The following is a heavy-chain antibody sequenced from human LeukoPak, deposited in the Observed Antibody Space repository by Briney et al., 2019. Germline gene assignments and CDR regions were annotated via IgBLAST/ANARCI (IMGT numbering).Heavy chain of an antibody. CDR1: GGSFSGYY. Sequence: PSETPSLTCAVYGGSFSGYYWSWIRQPPGKGLEWIGEINHSGSTNYNPSLKSRVTISVDTSKNQFSLKLSSVTAADTAVYYCARAVAAADSFDYWGQGTLVTVSS. V-gene: IGHV4-34*01. D-gene: IGHD6-13*01. CDR2: INHSGST. CDR3: ARAVAAADSFDY. J-gene: IGHJ4*02.